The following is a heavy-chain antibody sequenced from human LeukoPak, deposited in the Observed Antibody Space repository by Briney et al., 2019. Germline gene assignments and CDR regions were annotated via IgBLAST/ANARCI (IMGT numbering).Heavy chain of an antibody. V-gene: IGHV4-59*01. Sequence: SETLSLTCTVSGGSISSYFWTWIRQPPGKGLEWIGYIYYSGSTNYNPSLKSRVTISVDTSKNQFSLKLSSVTAADTAVYYCARDYYGSGVWGQGTTVTVSS. J-gene: IGHJ6*02. CDR3: ARDYYGSGV. CDR2: IYYSGST. CDR1: GGSISSYF.